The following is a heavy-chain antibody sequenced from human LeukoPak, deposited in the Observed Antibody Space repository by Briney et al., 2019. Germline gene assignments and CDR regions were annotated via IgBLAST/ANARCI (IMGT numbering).Heavy chain of an antibody. CDR3: ARADWDTAMIGY. J-gene: IGHJ4*02. Sequence: GGSLRLSCTVSGFTPSSNSMSWVRQAPGRGLEWVSFIYSDNTHYSESVKGRFTISRDNAKNSLYLQMNSLRAEDTAVYYCARADWDTAMIGYWGQGTLVTVSS. D-gene: IGHD5-18*01. CDR1: GFTPSSNS. CDR2: IYSDNT. V-gene: IGHV3-53*01.